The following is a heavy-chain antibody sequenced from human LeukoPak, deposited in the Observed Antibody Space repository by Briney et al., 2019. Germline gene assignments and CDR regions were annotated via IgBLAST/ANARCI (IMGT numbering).Heavy chain of an antibody. CDR1: GFTFSDFY. CDR3: ARRRYNWNAIDY. V-gene: IGHV3-11*01. CDR2: ISSSGSTI. D-gene: IGHD1-20*01. Sequence: GGSLRLSCAASGFTFSDFYMSWIRQAPGKGLEWVSYISSSGSTIYYADSVKGRFTISRDNAKNSLYLQMNSLRAEDTAVYYCARRRYNWNAIDYWGQGTLVAVSS. J-gene: IGHJ4*02.